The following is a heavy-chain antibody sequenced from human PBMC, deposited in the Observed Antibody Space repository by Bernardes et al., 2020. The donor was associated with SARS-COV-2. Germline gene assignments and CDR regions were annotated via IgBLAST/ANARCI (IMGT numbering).Heavy chain of an antibody. CDR1: GFTFSSYA. CDR3: AKDGIAVELYYYYYMDV. V-gene: IGHV3-23*01. D-gene: IGHD6-19*01. J-gene: IGHJ6*03. CDR2: ISGSGGST. Sequence: GGSLRLSCAASGFTFSSYAMSWVRQAPGKGLEWVSAISGSGGSTYYADSVKGRFTISRDNSKNTLYLQMNSLRAEDTAVYYCAKDGIAVELYYYYYMDVWGKGTTVTVSS.